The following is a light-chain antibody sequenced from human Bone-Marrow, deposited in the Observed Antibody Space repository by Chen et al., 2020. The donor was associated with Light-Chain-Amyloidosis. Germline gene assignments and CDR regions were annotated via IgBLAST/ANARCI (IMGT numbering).Light chain of an antibody. CDR1: SSDVGGDNH. V-gene: IGLV2-14*01. J-gene: IGLJ1*01. CDR3: SSYTITNTLV. CDR2: EVT. Sequence: QSALTQPASVSGFPGQSITISCTGTSSDVGGDNHVSWYQQHPDKAPKLMIDEVTNRPSWVPDRFSGSKSDNTASLTISGLQTEDEADYFCSSYTITNTLVFGSGTRVTVL.